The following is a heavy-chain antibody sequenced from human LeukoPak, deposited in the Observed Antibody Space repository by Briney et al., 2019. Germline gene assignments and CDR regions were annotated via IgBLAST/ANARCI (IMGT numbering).Heavy chain of an antibody. CDR3: ARGSTSTWYDY. J-gene: IGHJ4*02. CDR1: GFTFSNYA. D-gene: IGHD6-13*01. V-gene: IGHV3-23*01. CDR2: IGGSGNNI. Sequence: GGSLRLSCAASGFTFSNYAMSWVRQAPGKGLEWVSLIGGSGNNIYYADSVKGRVTISRDNSKNTLYLKMNSLRAEDTAVYYCARGSTSTWYDYWGQGILVTVSS.